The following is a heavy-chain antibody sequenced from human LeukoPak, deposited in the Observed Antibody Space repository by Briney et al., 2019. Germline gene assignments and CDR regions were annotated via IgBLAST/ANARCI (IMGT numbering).Heavy chain of an antibody. CDR1: GFTFRSYA. V-gene: IGHV3-23*01. CDR3: AKRGDGYFYCFDH. J-gene: IGHJ4*02. CDR2: ISGSGGST. D-gene: IGHD5-24*01. Sequence: GGSLRLSCAASGFTFRSYAMNWVRQAPGKGLEWVSTISGSGGSTYYADSVKGRFTISRDNSKNTLYLQMNSLRAEDTALYYCAKRGDGYFYCFDHWGQGTLVTVSS.